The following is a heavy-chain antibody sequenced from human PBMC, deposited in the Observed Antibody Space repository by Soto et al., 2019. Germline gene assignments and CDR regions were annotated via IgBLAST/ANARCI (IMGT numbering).Heavy chain of an antibody. CDR1: GYTFTSYG. D-gene: IGHD4-17*01. Sequence: QVQLVQSGPDSKRPGASMKVSCKASGYTFTSYGISWVRQAPGQGLEWMAWISPLKGRTQYSQKAQGRVTLSTDTSSNTADMEMTTLRVDDTAVYYCAMDYGDRPEYFKHWGQGTLVTVS. CDR3: AMDYGDRPEYFKH. V-gene: IGHV1-18*04. J-gene: IGHJ1*01. CDR2: ISPLKGRT.